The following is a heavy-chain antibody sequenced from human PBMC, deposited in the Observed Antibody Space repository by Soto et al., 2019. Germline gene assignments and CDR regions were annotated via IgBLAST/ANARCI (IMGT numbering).Heavy chain of an antibody. V-gene: IGHV3-23*01. J-gene: IGHJ4*02. CDR2: ISGSGGST. D-gene: IGHD4-17*01. Sequence: GGSLRLSCAASGFSFSSYTMSWVRQAPGKGLERVSAISGSGGSTYYADSVKGRFTISRDNSKNTLYLQMNSLRAEDTAVYYCAKVHGPAYGYSQPFDYWGQGTLVTVSS. CDR3: AKVHGPAYGYSQPFDY. CDR1: GFSFSSYT.